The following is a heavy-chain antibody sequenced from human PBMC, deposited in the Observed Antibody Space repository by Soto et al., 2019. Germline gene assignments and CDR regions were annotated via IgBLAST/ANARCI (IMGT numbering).Heavy chain of an antibody. CDR1: AFTFGSCG. J-gene: IGHJ5*02. D-gene: IGHD3-10*01. Sequence: QLVESGGGLVQPGGSLRLSCAASAFTFGSCGMNWVRQAPGKGLEWVSYISSSSSLIYYADSVKGRFTVSRDNAQNSLYLQMNSMRDEDTAVYYCARRGGSGTNNWFDPWGQGTLVTVSS. V-gene: IGHV3-48*02. CDR2: ISSSSSLI. CDR3: ARRGGSGTNNWFDP.